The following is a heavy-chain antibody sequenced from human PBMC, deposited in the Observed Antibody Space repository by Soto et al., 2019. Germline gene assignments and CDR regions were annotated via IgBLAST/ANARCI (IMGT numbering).Heavy chain of an antibody. CDR1: GYTFTNYG. Sequence: QLQLVQSGTELKKPGASVKVSCKASGYTFTNYGITWVRQAPGQGLEWMGWINADYGNTNYEQKFQGRVTITTDTSTNTAYMELRSLRSDDTAVYYCARKSLSNCNWFDPWGQGTLFTVSS. D-gene: IGHD4-4*01. V-gene: IGHV1-18*04. CDR3: ARKSLSNCNWFDP. J-gene: IGHJ5*02. CDR2: INADYGNT.